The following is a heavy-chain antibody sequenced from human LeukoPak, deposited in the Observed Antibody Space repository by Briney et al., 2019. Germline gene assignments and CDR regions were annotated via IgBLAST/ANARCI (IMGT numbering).Heavy chain of an antibody. D-gene: IGHD2-2*02. CDR1: GGSISSYY. Sequence: SETLSLTCTVSGGSISSYYWSWIRQPPGKGLEWIGYIYYSGSTNYNPSLKSRVTISVDTSKNQFSLKLSSVTAADTAVYYCARDGVSGCSSTSCYNNWFDPWGQGTLVTVSS. J-gene: IGHJ5*02. V-gene: IGHV4-59*12. CDR3: ARDGVSGCSSTSCYNNWFDP. CDR2: IYYSGST.